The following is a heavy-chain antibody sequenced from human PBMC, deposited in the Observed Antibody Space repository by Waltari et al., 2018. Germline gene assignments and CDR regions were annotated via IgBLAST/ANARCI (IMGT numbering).Heavy chain of an antibody. V-gene: IGHV3-74*01. D-gene: IGHD4-17*01. CDR3: ARVRRDAFDI. J-gene: IGHJ3*02. CDR2: INSDGSST. CDR1: GFTSGSHW. Sequence: EVQLVESGGGLVQPGGSLRLSWEASGFTSGSHWMHWARQAPGKGLVWVSRINSDGSSTSYADSVKGRFTISRDNAKNTLYLQMNSLRAEDTAVYYCARVRRDAFDIWGQGTMVTVSS.